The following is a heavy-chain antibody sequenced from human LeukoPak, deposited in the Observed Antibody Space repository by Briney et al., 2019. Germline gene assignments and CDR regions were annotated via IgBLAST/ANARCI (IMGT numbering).Heavy chain of an antibody. D-gene: IGHD1-14*01. CDR1: GDSITSSSYF. V-gene: IGHV4-39*07. CDR2: IYHSGST. Sequence: SETLSLTCIVSGDSITSSSYFWGWIRQPPGKGLEWIGSIYHSGSTYYNPSLKSRVTISVDTSKNQFSLKLSSVTAADTAVYYCARDSEASHNAFDIWGQGTMVTVSS. CDR3: ARDSEASHNAFDI. J-gene: IGHJ3*02.